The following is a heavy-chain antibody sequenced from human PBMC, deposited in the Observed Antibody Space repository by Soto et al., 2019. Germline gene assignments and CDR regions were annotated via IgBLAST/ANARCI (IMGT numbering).Heavy chain of an antibody. D-gene: IGHD3-22*01. Sequence: XSVKVSWTSSGYNFAYYHKNLVRQAPGQGFECMGWINPESGDTKFSQNFQGWVTMTTDTSSSTAYLGLRRLLSDDTAVYFCARLVITGEFEYWGQGTLVTVSS. CDR2: INPESGDT. J-gene: IGHJ4*02. CDR1: GYNFAYYH. V-gene: IGHV1-2*04. CDR3: ARLVITGEFEY.